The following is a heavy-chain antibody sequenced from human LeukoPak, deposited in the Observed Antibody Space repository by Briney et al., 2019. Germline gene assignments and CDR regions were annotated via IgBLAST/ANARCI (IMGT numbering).Heavy chain of an antibody. Sequence: SETLSLTCTVSGGSISSYYWSWIRQPPGKGLEYIGYIYYSGYTNYNPSLKSRVTISVDTSKNQFSLKLSSVTAADTAVYYCARETSQKGAHYMDVWGKGATVTISS. CDR2: IYYSGYT. V-gene: IGHV4-59*01. D-gene: IGHD3-16*01. J-gene: IGHJ6*03. CDR3: ARETSQKGAHYMDV. CDR1: GGSISSYY.